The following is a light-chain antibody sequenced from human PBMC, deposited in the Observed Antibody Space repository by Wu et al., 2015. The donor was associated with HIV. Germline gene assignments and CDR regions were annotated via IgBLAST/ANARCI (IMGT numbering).Light chain of an antibody. V-gene: IGKV3D-20*02. Sequence: EIVLTQSPGTLSLSPGERATLSCRASQSVRSNYLAWYQQKRGQAPRLLIYGASSRATGIPDRFSGSGSGTDFTLTISSLEPEDFAVYYCQHRSNWPTFGQGTKVEIQ. J-gene: IGKJ1*01. CDR2: GAS. CDR3: QHRSNWPT. CDR1: QSVRSNY.